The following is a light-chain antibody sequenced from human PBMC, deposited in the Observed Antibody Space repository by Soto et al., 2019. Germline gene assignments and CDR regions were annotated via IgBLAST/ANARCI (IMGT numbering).Light chain of an antibody. CDR3: QQRSNWPFT. V-gene: IGKV3-11*01. Sequence: EIVLTQSPATLSLSPGARDTLSCRASQSVGTYLAWYQQKPGQAPRLLIYDASNRATAIPARFSGSGSGTDFTLTISSLEPEDFAVYYCQQRSNWPFTFGPWTKVDIK. J-gene: IGKJ3*01. CDR1: QSVGTY. CDR2: DAS.